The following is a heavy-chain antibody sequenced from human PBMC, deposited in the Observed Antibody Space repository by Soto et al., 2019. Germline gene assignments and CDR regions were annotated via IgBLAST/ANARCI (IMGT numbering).Heavy chain of an antibody. V-gene: IGHV4-34*01. J-gene: IGHJ4*02. CDR2: INHSGST. Sequence: PSETLSLTCAVYGGSFSGYYWSWIRQPPGKGLEWIGEINHSGSTNYNPSLKSRVTISVDTSKNQFSLKLSSVTAADTAVYYCARLYYDYIWGSYRLSPSFDYWGQGTLVTVSS. CDR3: ARLYYDYIWGSYRLSPSFDY. CDR1: GGSFSGYY. D-gene: IGHD3-16*02.